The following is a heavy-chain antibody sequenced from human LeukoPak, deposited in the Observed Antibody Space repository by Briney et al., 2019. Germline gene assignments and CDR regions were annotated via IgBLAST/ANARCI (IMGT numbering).Heavy chain of an antibody. J-gene: IGHJ3*01. D-gene: IGHD3-22*01. CDR1: VPTFTSYA. V-gene: IGHV1-69*05. CDR3: AGLFYDSSGAAFDL. CDR2: FIPIFGSP. Sequence: GSSVKVSCKATVPTFTSYAINWVRQAPGQGLAWMGGFIPIFGSPTYAQQFQGRVTFTTDESTYTAYMELSNLRSDDTAVFYCAGLFYDSSGAAFDLWGQGTMVTVSS.